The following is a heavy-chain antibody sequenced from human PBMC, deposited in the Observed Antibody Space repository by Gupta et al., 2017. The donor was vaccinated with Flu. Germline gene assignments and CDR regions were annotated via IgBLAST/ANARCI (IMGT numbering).Heavy chain of an antibody. CDR3: ARGMTRGYSGYDF. CDR2: INHSGST. J-gene: IGHJ4*02. Sequence: IRQPPGKGLEWIGEINHSGSTNYNPSLKSRVTISVDTSKNQFSLKLSSVTAADTAVYYCARGMTRGYSGYDFWGQGTLVTVSS. V-gene: IGHV4-34*01. D-gene: IGHD5-12*01.